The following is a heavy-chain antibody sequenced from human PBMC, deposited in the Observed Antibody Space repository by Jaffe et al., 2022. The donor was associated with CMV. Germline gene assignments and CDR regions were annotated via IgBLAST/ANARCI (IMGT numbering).Heavy chain of an antibody. CDR3: ARDLIAADPSTFGMDV. D-gene: IGHD6-13*01. Sequence: EVQLVESGGGLVKPGGSLRLSCAASGFTFSSYSMNWVRQAPGKGLEWVSSISSSSSYIYYADSVKGRFTISRDNAKNSLYLQMNSLRAEDTAVYYCARDLIAADPSTFGMDVWGQGTTVTVSS. V-gene: IGHV3-21*01. CDR2: ISSSSSYI. J-gene: IGHJ6*02. CDR1: GFTFSSYS.